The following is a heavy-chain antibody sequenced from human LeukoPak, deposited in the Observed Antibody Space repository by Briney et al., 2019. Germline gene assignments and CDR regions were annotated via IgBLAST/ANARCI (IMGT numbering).Heavy chain of an antibody. CDR1: GFTFSSYA. D-gene: IGHD2-21*02. CDR3: TKVRLSNLYYYYGMDV. Sequence: GRSLRLSCAASGFTFSSYAMHWVRQAPGKGLEWVAVISYDGSNKYYADSVKGRFTISRDNSRNTLYLQMNSLRVADTAVYFCTKVRLSNLYYYYGMDVWGQGTTVTVSS. J-gene: IGHJ6*02. CDR2: ISYDGSNK. V-gene: IGHV3-30*04.